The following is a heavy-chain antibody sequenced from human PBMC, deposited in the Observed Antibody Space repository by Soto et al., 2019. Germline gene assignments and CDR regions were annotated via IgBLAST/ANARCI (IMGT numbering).Heavy chain of an antibody. V-gene: IGHV3-64D*06. Sequence: GVSLRLSCSASGFTFSSYAMHWVRQAPGKGLEYVSAISSNGGSTYYAGSVKGRFTISRDNSKNTLYLQMSSLSAEVTAVYYCVKDHNLRYFDWPDYWGQGTLVTVSS. D-gene: IGHD3-9*01. J-gene: IGHJ4*02. CDR1: GFTFSSYA. CDR3: VKDHNLRYFDWPDY. CDR2: ISSNGGST.